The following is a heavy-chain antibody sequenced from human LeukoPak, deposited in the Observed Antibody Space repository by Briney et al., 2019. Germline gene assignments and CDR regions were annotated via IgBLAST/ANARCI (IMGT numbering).Heavy chain of an antibody. CDR2: IIPIPGIA. Sequence: SVKVSCKASGGTFSSYAISWVRQAPGQGLEWMGRIIPIPGIANYAQKFQGRVTITADKSTGTAYMELSSLRSEDTAVYYCARDRWTGNDWGQGTLVTVSS. CDR1: GGTFSSYA. D-gene: IGHD3-10*01. J-gene: IGHJ4*02. V-gene: IGHV1-69*04. CDR3: ARDRWTGND.